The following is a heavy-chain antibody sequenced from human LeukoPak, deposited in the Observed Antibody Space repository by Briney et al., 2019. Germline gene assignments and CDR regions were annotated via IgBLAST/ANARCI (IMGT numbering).Heavy chain of an antibody. CDR3: ARDSLYSSSWPHYYGMDV. CDR2: IIPIFGTA. Sequence: PVKVSCEASGGTFSSYAISWVRQAPGQGLEWMGGIIPIFGTANYAQKFQGRVTITADESTSTAYMELSSLRSEDTAVYYCARDSLYSSSWPHYYGMDVWGQGTTVTVSS. CDR1: GGTFSSYA. J-gene: IGHJ6*02. D-gene: IGHD6-13*01. V-gene: IGHV1-69*13.